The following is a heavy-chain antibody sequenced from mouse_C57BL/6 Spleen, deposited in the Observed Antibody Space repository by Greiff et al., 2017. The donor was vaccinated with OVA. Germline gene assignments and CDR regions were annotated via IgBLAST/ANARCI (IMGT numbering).Heavy chain of an antibody. Sequence: QVQLQQSGAELVKPGASVKISCKASGYAFRSYWMNWVKQRPGKGLEWIGQIYPGDGDTNYYGKFKGKATLTADKSSSTAYMQLSSLTSEDSAVYFCARWYYGSSYDFDYWGQGTTLTVSS. CDR3: ARWYYGSSYDFDY. J-gene: IGHJ2*01. D-gene: IGHD1-1*01. CDR1: GYAFRSYW. V-gene: IGHV1-80*01. CDR2: IYPGDGDT.